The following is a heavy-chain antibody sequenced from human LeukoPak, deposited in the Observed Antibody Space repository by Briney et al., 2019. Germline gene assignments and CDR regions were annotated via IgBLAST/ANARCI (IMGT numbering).Heavy chain of an antibody. Sequence: PGGSLRLSCAASGFTVSSNYMSWVRQAPGKGLEWVSVIYSGGSTYYADSVKGRFTISRDNSKNTLYLQMNSLRAEDTAVYYCARDRAVDSSGYYEGFLSHWGQGTLVTVSS. V-gene: IGHV3-66*01. D-gene: IGHD3-22*01. CDR3: ARDRAVDSSGYYEGFLSH. J-gene: IGHJ1*01. CDR1: GFTVSSNY. CDR2: IYSGGST.